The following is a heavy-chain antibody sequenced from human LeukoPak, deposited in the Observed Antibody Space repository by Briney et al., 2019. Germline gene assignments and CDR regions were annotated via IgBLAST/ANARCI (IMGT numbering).Heavy chain of an antibody. J-gene: IGHJ5*02. CDR1: GGTFSSYT. CDR2: IIPILGIA. Sequence: ASVKVSCKASGGTFSSYTISWVRQAPGQGLEWMGRIIPILGIANYAQKFQGRVTITADKSTSTAYMELSSLRSEDTAVYYCARDHGDYGWFDPWGQGTLVTVSS. CDR3: ARDHGDYGWFDP. V-gene: IGHV1-69*04. D-gene: IGHD4-17*01.